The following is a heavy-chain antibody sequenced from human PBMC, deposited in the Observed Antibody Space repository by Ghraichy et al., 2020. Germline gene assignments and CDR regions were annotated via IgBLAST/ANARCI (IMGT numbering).Heavy chain of an antibody. CDR2: INHSGST. Sequence: SETLSLTCAVYGGSFSGYYWSWIRQPPGKGLEWIGEINHSGSTNYNPSLKSRVTISVDTSKNQFSLKLSSVTAADTAVYYCARATSSPSYYFDYWGQGTLVTVSS. CDR3: ARATSSPSYYFDY. V-gene: IGHV4-34*01. CDR1: GGSFSGYY. J-gene: IGHJ4*02. D-gene: IGHD6-6*01.